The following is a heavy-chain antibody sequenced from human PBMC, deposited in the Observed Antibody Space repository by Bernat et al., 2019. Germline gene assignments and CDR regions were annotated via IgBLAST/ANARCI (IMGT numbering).Heavy chain of an antibody. CDR1: GFTFNSYY. J-gene: IGHJ5*02. D-gene: IGHD3-16*01. Sequence: EVQLVESGGGLVQPGGSLRLSCAASGFTFNSYYMSWVRQTPGKGLEWVANINQDGSGKYYVDSVRGRFTISRDNAKTSSSLQMNNLRAEDTALYYCARDAYHGAIDLWGQGTLVIVSS. CDR3: ARDAYHGAIDL. V-gene: IGHV3-7*04. CDR2: INQDGSGK.